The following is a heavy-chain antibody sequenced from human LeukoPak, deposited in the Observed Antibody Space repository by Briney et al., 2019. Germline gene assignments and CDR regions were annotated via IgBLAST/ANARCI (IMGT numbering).Heavy chain of an antibody. CDR1: GFTFSSYA. Sequence: QAGGSLRLSGAASGFTFSSYAMSWVRQAPGKGLEWVSAISGSGGSTYYADSVKGRFTISRDNSKNTLYLQMNSLRAEDTAVYYCAKALAVADYRYFDLWGRGTLVTVSS. CDR2: ISGSGGST. V-gene: IGHV3-23*01. J-gene: IGHJ2*01. CDR3: AKALAVADYRYFDL. D-gene: IGHD6-19*01.